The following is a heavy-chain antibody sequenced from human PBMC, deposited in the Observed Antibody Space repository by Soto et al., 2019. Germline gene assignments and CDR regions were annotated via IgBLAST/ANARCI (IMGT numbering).Heavy chain of an antibody. Sequence: PVGSLRLSCAASGFTFSSYSMNWVRQAPGKGLEWVSSISSSSSYIYYADSVKGRFTISRDNAKNSLYLQMNSLRAEDTAVYYCARSRITMIVVAPGAFDIWGQGTMVTVSS. CDR3: ARSRITMIVVAPGAFDI. V-gene: IGHV3-21*01. J-gene: IGHJ3*02. D-gene: IGHD3-22*01. CDR2: ISSSSSYI. CDR1: GFTFSSYS.